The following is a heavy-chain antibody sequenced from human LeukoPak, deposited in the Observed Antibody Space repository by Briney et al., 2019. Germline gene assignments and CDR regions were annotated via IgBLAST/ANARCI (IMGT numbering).Heavy chain of an antibody. CDR1: GGSISSYY. J-gene: IGHJ6*03. Sequence: SETLSLTCTVSGGSISSYYWSWIRQPPGKGLEWIGYIYYSGSTNYNPSLKSRVTISVDTSKNQFSLKLSSVTAEDTAVYYCARGALGTVAGTWPYYYYMDVWGKGTTVTVSS. CDR3: ARGALGTVAGTWPYYYYMDV. V-gene: IGHV4-59*01. D-gene: IGHD6-19*01. CDR2: IYYSGST.